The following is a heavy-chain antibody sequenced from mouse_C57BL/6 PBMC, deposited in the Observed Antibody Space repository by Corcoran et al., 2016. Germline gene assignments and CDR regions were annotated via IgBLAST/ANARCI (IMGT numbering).Heavy chain of an antibody. CDR1: GYTFTDYN. Sequence: EVQLQQSGPELVKPGASVKIPCKASGYTFTDYNMDWVKQSHGKSLEWIGDINPNNGGTIYNQKFKGKATLTVDKSSSTAYMELRSLTSEDTAVYYCARSSYYGSSYWYFDVGGTGTTVTVSS. CDR3: ARSSYYGSSYWYFDV. D-gene: IGHD1-1*01. J-gene: IGHJ1*03. CDR2: INPNNGGT. V-gene: IGHV1-18*01.